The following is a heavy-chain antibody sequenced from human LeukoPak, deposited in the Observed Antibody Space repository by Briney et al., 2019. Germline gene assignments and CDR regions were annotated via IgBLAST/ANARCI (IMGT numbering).Heavy chain of an antibody. J-gene: IGHJ4*02. V-gene: IGHV3-48*03. D-gene: IGHD2-21*01. CDR3: ARDNYGGILDF. Sequence: PGGSLRLSCAASGFTFSSYEMNWVRQAPGKGLEWVSYISSSGSTIYYADSVKGRFTISRDNAKNSLYLQMNSLRAEDTAVYYCARDNYGGILDFWGQGTLVTVSS. CDR2: ISSSGSTI. CDR1: GFTFSSYE.